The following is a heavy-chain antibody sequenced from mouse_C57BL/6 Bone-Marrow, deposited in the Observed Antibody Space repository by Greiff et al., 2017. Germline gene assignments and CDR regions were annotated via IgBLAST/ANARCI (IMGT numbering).Heavy chain of an antibody. CDR3: ARNYGSSYRADYYAMDY. J-gene: IGHJ4*01. Sequence: QVQLQQSGPGLVQPSQSLSITCTVSGFSLTSYGVHWVRQSPGKGLEWLGVIWCGGGTDSNAAFISRLSISKDNSNSQVFFKMNSLQADDTAIYYCARNYGSSYRADYYAMDYWGQGTSVTVSA. CDR2: IWCGGGT. V-gene: IGHV2-2*01. D-gene: IGHD1-1*01. CDR1: GFSLTSYG.